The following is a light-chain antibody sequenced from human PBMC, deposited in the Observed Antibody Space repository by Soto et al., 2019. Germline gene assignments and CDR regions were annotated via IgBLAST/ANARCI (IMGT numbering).Light chain of an antibody. J-gene: IGKJ2*01. V-gene: IGKV2-30*01. Sequence: EVVMTQSPLSLPVTLGQPASISCRSSQSLAYIDGNTYLSWFQQRPGQSPRRLIYKVSNRESGVSARFRGSGSGTDFTLKISRVEAEDVGVYYGMQGTHWPPYTFGQGTKLEIK. CDR2: KVS. CDR3: MQGTHWPPYT. CDR1: QSLAYIDGNTY.